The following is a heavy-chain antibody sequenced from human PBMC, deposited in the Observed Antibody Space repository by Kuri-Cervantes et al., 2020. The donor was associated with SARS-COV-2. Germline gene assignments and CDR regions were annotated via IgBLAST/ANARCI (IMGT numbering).Heavy chain of an antibody. CDR1: GGSISSSSYY. Sequence: SETLSLTCTVSGGSISSSSYYWGWIRQPPGKGLEWIGEVNHNGGANYNPSLRSRVTISVDPSKAQFSLNLISVTAADTAVYYCARLGGYRSGYNWFDPWGQGTLVTVSS. J-gene: IGHJ5*02. V-gene: IGHV4-39*07. CDR2: VNHNGGA. D-gene: IGHD5-18*01. CDR3: ARLGGYRSGYNWFDP.